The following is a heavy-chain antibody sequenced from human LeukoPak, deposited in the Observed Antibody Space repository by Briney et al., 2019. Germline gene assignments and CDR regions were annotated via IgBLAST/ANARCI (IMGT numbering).Heavy chain of an antibody. CDR3: AGSGAAAYYYYYGMDV. V-gene: IGHV4-59*08. J-gene: IGHJ6*02. CDR2: IYYSGST. Sequence: PSETLSLTCTVSGGSISSYYWSWIRQPPGKGLEWIGYIYYSGSTNYNPSLKSRVTISVDTSKNQFSLKLSSVTAADTAVYYCAGSGAAAYYYYYGMDVWGQGTTVTVSS. D-gene: IGHD6-13*01. CDR1: GGSISSYY.